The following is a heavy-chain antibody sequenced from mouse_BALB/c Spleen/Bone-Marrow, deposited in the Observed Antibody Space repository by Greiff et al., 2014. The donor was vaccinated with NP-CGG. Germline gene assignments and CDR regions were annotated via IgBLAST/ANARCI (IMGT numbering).Heavy chain of an antibody. CDR2: INPSNGRT. V-gene: IGHV1S81*02. D-gene: IGHD2-1*01. CDR1: GYTFTSYW. CDR3: ARARNYGNYDAMDY. Sequence: QVQLQQSGAELVKPGASVKLSCKASGYTFTSYWMHWVKQRPGQGLEWIGEINPSNGRTNYNEKFKNKATLTVDKSSSTAYMQLSSLTSEDSAVYYCARARNYGNYDAMDYWGQGTSVTVSS. J-gene: IGHJ4*01.